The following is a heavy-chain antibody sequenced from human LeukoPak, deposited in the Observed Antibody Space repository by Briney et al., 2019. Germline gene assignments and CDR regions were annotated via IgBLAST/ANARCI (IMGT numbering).Heavy chain of an antibody. CDR2: ISSSASTI. Sequence: PGGSLRLSCAASGFTVSSNYMSWVRQAPGKGLEWVSYISSSASTIYYEDSVKGRFTISRDNAKNSLFLQMNSLRAEDTAVYYCARSGSYTRRDYFDNWGQGTLVTVSS. D-gene: IGHD1-26*01. CDR3: ARSGSYTRRDYFDN. J-gene: IGHJ4*02. CDR1: GFTVSSNY. V-gene: IGHV3-11*01.